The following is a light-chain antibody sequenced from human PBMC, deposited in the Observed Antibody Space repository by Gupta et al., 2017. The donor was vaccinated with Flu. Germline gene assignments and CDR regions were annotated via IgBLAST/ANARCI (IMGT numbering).Light chain of an antibody. CDR1: QSLLHSNGYNY. CDR3: MQALHNPYS. V-gene: IGKV2-28*01. J-gene: IGKJ2*03. Sequence: DIVMTQSPLSLPVTPGEPASISCRSSQSLLHSNGYNYLDWYLQKPGQSPQLLIYLGSNRASGVPDRFSGSGSGTDFTLKSSRVEAEDVGVYYCMQALHNPYSVGQGNKLEIK. CDR2: LGS.